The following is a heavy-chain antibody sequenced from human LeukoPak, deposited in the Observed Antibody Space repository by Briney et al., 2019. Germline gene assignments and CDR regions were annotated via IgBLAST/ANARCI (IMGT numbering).Heavy chain of an antibody. CDR1: GLPFSNAW. CDR2: IKGKIDGGTT. CDR3: TTVGLYDILTGHYHDSFDR. J-gene: IGHJ3*01. Sequence: PGGSLRLSCAASGLPFSNAWMSWVRQVPGKGLEWVGRIKGKIDGGTTDHVAPVQGRFTISRDDSKNTLYLQMNSLKTEDTAVYYCTTVGLYDILTGHYHDSFDRWGQGTMVTVSS. V-gene: IGHV3-15*01. D-gene: IGHD3-9*01.